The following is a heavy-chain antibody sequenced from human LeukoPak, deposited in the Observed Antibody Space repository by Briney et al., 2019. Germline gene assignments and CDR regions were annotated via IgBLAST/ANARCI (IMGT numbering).Heavy chain of an antibody. D-gene: IGHD3/OR15-3a*01. CDR3: ARGDDFSGDY. Sequence: GGSLRLSCAASGFTFSNYWMSWGRQAPGKGLEWVTNIHQDGNEKYYVDSVKGRFTISRDNAKNSLHLRMDSLRVEDTAVYYCARGDDFSGDYWGQGTLVTVSS. CDR2: IHQDGNEK. J-gene: IGHJ4*02. V-gene: IGHV3-7*04. CDR1: GFTFSNYW.